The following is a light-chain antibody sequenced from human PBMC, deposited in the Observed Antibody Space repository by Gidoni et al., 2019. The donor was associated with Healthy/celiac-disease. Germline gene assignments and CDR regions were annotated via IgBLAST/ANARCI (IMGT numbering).Light chain of an antibody. V-gene: IGLV2-14*01. CDR1: SSDVGGYNY. CDR2: DVS. J-gene: IGLJ2*01. Sequence: QSALTPPASVSGSPGQSITISCTGTSSDVGGYNYVSWYQQHPGKAPKLMIYDVSNRPSGVSNRFSGSKSGNTASLTISGLQAEDEADYYCSSYTSSSFVVFGGGTKLTVL. CDR3: SSYTSSSFVV.